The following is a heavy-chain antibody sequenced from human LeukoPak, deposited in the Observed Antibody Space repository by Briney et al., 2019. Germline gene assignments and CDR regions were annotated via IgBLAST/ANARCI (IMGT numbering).Heavy chain of an antibody. CDR3: AKDLVAVAGTDSYYGFDV. Sequence: GGSLTLSCAASGFTFSSYAMSWVRQAPGQGLEWVSIISGCDGSTYYADSVKGRFTISRDNSQNTLYLQMSSLRAEDTAVYYCAKDLVAVAGTDSYYGFDVWGQGTTVTVSS. CDR2: ISGCDGST. D-gene: IGHD6-19*01. V-gene: IGHV3-23*01. J-gene: IGHJ6*02. CDR1: GFTFSSYA.